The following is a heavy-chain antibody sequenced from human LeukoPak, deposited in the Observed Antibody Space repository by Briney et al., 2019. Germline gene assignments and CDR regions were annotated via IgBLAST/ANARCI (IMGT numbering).Heavy chain of an antibody. CDR1: GFTFSSYG. Sequence: GGSLRLSCAASGFTFSSYGMNWVRQAPGKGLEWVSYISSSGSTIYYADSVKGRFTISRDNTKRSLYLQMDGLRAEDTAVYYCARPKLAYCSSVTCSAPNYYFDYWGQGTLVTVSS. J-gene: IGHJ4*02. CDR3: ARPKLAYCSSVTCSAPNYYFDY. V-gene: IGHV3-48*01. CDR2: ISSSGSTI. D-gene: IGHD2-2*01.